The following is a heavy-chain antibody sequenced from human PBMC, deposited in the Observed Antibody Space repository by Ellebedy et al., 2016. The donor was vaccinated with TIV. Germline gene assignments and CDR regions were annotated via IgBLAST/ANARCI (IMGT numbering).Heavy chain of an antibody. D-gene: IGHD6-13*01. J-gene: IGHJ4*02. V-gene: IGHV1-2*02. CDR2: INPNSGGT. CDR1: GYTFTSYY. CDR3: ARLYRNNWLEPFDY. Sequence: AASVKVSCKASGYTFTSYYMHWVRQAPGQGLEWMGWINPNSGGTNYAPKFQGRVTMTRETSISTAYMDLSRLRSDDTAVYYCARLYRNNWLEPFDYWGQGTLVTVSS.